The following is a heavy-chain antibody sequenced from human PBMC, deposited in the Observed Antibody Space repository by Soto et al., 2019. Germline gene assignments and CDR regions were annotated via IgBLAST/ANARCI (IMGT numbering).Heavy chain of an antibody. V-gene: IGHV3-30-3*01. CDR1: GFTFSSYA. D-gene: IGHD1-26*01. J-gene: IGHJ3*02. CDR2: ISYDGSNK. CDR3: ARDQRELPDAFDI. Sequence: GGSLRLSCAASGFTFSSYAMHWVRQAPGKGLEWVAVISYDGSNKYYADSVKGRFTISRDNSKNTLYLQMNSLRAEDTAVYYCARDQRELPDAFDIWGQGTMVTVSS.